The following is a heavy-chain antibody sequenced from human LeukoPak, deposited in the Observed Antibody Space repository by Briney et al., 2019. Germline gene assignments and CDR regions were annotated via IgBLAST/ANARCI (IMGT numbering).Heavy chain of an antibody. CDR2: ISAYNGNT. CDR1: GYTFTSYG. Sequence: ASVKVSCKASGYTFTSYGISWVRQAPGQGLEWVGWISAYNGNTNYAQKLQGRVTMTTDTSTSTAYMELRSLRSDDTAVYYCARTESIVVVPTPLDYWGQGTLVTVSS. V-gene: IGHV1-18*04. CDR3: ARTESIVVVPTPLDY. D-gene: IGHD2-2*01. J-gene: IGHJ4*02.